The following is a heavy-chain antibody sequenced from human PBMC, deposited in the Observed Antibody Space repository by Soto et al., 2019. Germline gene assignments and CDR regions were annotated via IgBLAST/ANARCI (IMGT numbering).Heavy chain of an antibody. CDR1: GFTFNTHW. D-gene: IGHD3-22*01. V-gene: IGHV3-7*04. J-gene: IGHJ3*02. CDR3: ARGDYYDTSGPFSDAFDI. CDR2: IKPDGSEK. Sequence: PGGSLRLSCAASGFTFNTHWMSWVRQAPGKGLEWVANIKPDGSEKWYVDSVKGRFTISRDNAKNSLYLQMNSLRAEDTAVYFCARGDYYDTSGPFSDAFDIWGQGTMVTVSS.